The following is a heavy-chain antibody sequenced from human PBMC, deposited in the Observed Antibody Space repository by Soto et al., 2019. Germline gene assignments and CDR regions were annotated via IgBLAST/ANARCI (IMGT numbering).Heavy chain of an antibody. Sequence: GASVKVSCKASGGTFSSNAISWVRQAPGQGLEWMGGIIPIFGTANYAQKFQGRVTITADESTSTAYMELSSLRSEDTAVYYCARDKAGRRFGELLGGMDVWGQGTTVNVSS. CDR3: ARDKAGRRFGELLGGMDV. D-gene: IGHD3-10*01. CDR1: GGTFSSNA. V-gene: IGHV1-69*13. J-gene: IGHJ6*02. CDR2: IIPIFGTA.